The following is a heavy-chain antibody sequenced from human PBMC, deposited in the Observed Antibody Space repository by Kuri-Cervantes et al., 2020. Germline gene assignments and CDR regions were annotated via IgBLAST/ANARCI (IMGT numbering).Heavy chain of an antibody. D-gene: IGHD4-17*01. CDR2: IRSKAYGGTT. CDR1: GFTFGDYA. V-gene: IGHV3-49*04. Sequence: GESLKISCTASGFTFGDYAMSWVRQAPGKGLEWVGFIRSKAYGGTTEYAASVKGRFTIYRDSSKNTVYLQMSSLRPEDTAVYFCAKAGRGYGDFHWFDPWGQGTLVTVSS. CDR3: AKAGRGYGDFHWFDP. J-gene: IGHJ5*02.